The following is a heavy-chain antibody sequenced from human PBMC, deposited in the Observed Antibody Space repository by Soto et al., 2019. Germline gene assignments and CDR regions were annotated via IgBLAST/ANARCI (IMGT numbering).Heavy chain of an antibody. CDR2: INHSGST. J-gene: IGHJ5*02. D-gene: IGHD3-9*01. CDR1: GGSFSGYY. V-gene: IGHV4-34*01. Sequence: SETLSLTCAVYGGSFSGYYWSWIRQPPGKGLEWIGEINHSGSTNYNPSLKSRVTISVDTSKNQFSLKLSSVTAADTAVYYCARGSRGRYFDWLPSNWFDPWGQGTLVTVSS. CDR3: ARGSRGRYFDWLPSNWFDP.